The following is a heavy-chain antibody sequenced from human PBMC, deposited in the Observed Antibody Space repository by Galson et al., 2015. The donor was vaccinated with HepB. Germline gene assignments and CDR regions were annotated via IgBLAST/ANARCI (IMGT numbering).Heavy chain of an antibody. CDR3: AREFRGYSYGVFDY. D-gene: IGHD5-18*01. J-gene: IGHJ4*02. Sequence: SVKVSCKASGYTFTSYGISWVRQAPGQGLEWMGWISTYNGNTNYAQNLQGRVTMTTDTSTTTAYMELQSLRSDDTALYYCAREFRGYSYGVFDYWGQGTLVTVSS. V-gene: IGHV1-18*01. CDR1: GYTFTSYG. CDR2: ISTYNGNT.